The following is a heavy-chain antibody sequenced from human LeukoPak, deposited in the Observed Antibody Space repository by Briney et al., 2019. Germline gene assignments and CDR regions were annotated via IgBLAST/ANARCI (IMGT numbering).Heavy chain of an antibody. Sequence: SETLSLTCTVSGGSISSHYWSWSRQPPGKGLEWIGYIYYSGSTNYNPSLKSRVTISVDTSKNQFSLRLSSVTAADTAVYYCARDRNDFWSGYYTPGFDYWGQGTLVTVSS. D-gene: IGHD3-3*01. CDR2: IYYSGST. V-gene: IGHV4-59*11. CDR3: ARDRNDFWSGYYTPGFDY. CDR1: GGSISSHY. J-gene: IGHJ4*02.